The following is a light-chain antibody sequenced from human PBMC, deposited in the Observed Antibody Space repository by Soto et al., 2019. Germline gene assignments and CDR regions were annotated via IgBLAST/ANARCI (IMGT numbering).Light chain of an antibody. CDR3: QQLNSYPIT. J-gene: IGKJ5*01. CDR1: QGISSY. CDR2: AAS. Sequence: DIQLTQSPSFLSASVGDRVTITCLASQGISSYLAWYQQKPGKAPKLLIYAASTLQSGVPSRFSGSGSGTEFTLTISSLQPEDFATSYCQQLNSYPITFGQGTRLDIK. V-gene: IGKV1-9*01.